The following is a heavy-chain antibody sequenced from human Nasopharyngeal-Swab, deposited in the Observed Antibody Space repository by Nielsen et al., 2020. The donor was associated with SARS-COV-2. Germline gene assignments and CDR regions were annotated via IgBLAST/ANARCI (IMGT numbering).Heavy chain of an antibody. V-gene: IGHV3-64*02. CDR1: GFTFGSYS. CDR3: ATERGNWFYFDY. J-gene: IGHJ4*01. CDR2: IGSNEAET. Sequence: GGSLRLSCAASGFTFGSYSMHWVRQAPGKGLEYVSAIGSNEAETYYADSVKGRFTISRDNSKNILYLQMGTLRPEDTAVYYCATERGNWFYFDYWGHGTLVTASS. D-gene: IGHD3-9*01.